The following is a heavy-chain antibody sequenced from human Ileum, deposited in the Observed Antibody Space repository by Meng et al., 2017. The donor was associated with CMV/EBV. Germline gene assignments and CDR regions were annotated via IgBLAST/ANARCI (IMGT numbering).Heavy chain of an antibody. D-gene: IGHD4-17*01. Sequence: QVQLQQWGAGLLKPSETLSLTLAFYGGSFSGYYWNWIRQPPGRGLEWIGEINHSGSTNYNPSLKSRVTISVDTSKNQFSLKLSSVTAADTAVYYCATRRTPYGDYEYFQHWGQGTLVTVSS. CDR3: ATRRTPYGDYEYFQH. CDR2: INHSGST. V-gene: IGHV4-34*01. CDR1: GGSFSGYY. J-gene: IGHJ1*01.